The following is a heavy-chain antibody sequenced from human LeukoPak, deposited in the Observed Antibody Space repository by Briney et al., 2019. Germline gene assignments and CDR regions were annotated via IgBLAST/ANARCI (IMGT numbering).Heavy chain of an antibody. V-gene: IGHV4-59*08. J-gene: IGHJ5*02. CDR1: GGSISNYF. Sequence: SETLSLTCTVSGGSISNYFWSWIRQPPGKGLECIGYVYYSDSTNYNPSLKSRVTVSVDTSKNQFSLKLSSVTAADTAVYYCARQTRVLRYFDWLCNWFDPWGQGTLVTVSS. CDR3: ARQTRVLRYFDWLCNWFDP. D-gene: IGHD3-9*01. CDR2: VYYSDST.